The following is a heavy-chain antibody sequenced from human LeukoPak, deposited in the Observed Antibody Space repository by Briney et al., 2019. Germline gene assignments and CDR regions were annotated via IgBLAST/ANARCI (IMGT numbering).Heavy chain of an antibody. CDR1: GGSITISSYY. J-gene: IGHJ5*01. CDR2: IYYSGNT. Sequence: SETLSLASTVSGGSITISSYYWGWIRQPPGKGLEWIGSIYYSGNTYYNPSLKSRVTISVDTSKHQFSLNLSSVTAADTAIYFCARGLLYSGSFARDWFDSWGQGTLVTVSS. V-gene: IGHV4-39*01. D-gene: IGHD1-26*01. CDR3: ARGLLYSGSFARDWFDS.